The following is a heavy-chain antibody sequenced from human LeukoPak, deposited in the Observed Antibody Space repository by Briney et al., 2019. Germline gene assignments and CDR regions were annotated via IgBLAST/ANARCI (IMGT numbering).Heavy chain of an antibody. J-gene: IGHJ3*02. CDR3: ARSERSSGYSDACDI. D-gene: IGHD3-22*01. CDR2: FYHGGST. Sequence: SETLSLTCTVSGYSITSDYYWGWIRQPPGKGLEWIGSFYHGGSTYYNPSLKSRVTISVDTSKNQFSLNLNSVTAADTAVYYCARSERSSGYSDACDIWGQGTMVTVSS. V-gene: IGHV4-38-2*02. CDR1: GYSITSDYY.